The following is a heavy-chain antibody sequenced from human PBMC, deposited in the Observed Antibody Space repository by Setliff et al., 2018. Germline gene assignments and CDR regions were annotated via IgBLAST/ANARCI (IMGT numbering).Heavy chain of an antibody. CDR3: ARGRIPRIFGEALNWFDP. CDR1: GFSFSSYA. CDR2: ISSNGGST. V-gene: IGHV3-64*01. Sequence: GGSLRLSCAASGFSFSSYAMHWVRQAPGKGLEYVSAISSNGGSTYYANSVKGRFTISRDNSKNTLYLQMGSLRAEDMAVYYCARGRIPRIFGEALNWFDPWGQGTLVTVSS. D-gene: IGHD3-3*02. J-gene: IGHJ5*02.